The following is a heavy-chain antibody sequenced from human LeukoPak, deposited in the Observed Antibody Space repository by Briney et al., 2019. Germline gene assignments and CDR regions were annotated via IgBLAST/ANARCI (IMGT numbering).Heavy chain of an antibody. Sequence: SETLSLTCTVSSDFFSSVTDYWAWIRQPPGKGLEWIASGDYSGGTYYNPSLESRVAISADMSKNQISLKLSSVTAADTAVYYCARFLAIGSSDYYFDYWGQGTLVTVSS. D-gene: IGHD6-6*01. CDR1: SDFFSSVTDY. CDR2: GDYSGGT. CDR3: ARFLAIGSSDYYFDY. J-gene: IGHJ4*02. V-gene: IGHV4-39*07.